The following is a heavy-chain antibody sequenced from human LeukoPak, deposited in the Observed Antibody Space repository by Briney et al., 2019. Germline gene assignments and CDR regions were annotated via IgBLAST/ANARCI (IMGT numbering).Heavy chain of an antibody. D-gene: IGHD2-15*01. CDR3: ARHHCSGGSRYGGSFDP. CDR1: GYTFTSYA. Sequence: ASVKVSCKASGYTFTSYAMNWVRQAPGQGLEWMGWINPNSGGTNYAQKFQGRVTMTRDTSISTAYLQWSSLKASDTAMYYCARHHCSGGSRYGGSFDPWGQGTLVTVSS. CDR2: INPNSGGT. J-gene: IGHJ5*02. V-gene: IGHV1-2*02.